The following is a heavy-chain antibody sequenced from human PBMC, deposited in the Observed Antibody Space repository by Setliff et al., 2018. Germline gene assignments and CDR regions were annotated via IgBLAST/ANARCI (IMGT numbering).Heavy chain of an antibody. Sequence: ASETLSLTCGVSGASISDSYWSWIRQPPGKGLEWIGYFYHSGSMNYNPSLKGRVTMSVDTSNNQLSLKLTSVSAADTAVYYCARAYYYGSGNSHKYYMDVWGKGTAVTVSS. D-gene: IGHD3-10*01. J-gene: IGHJ6*03. CDR1: GASISDSY. V-gene: IGHV4-4*09. CDR2: FYHSGSM. CDR3: ARAYYYGSGNSHKYYMDV.